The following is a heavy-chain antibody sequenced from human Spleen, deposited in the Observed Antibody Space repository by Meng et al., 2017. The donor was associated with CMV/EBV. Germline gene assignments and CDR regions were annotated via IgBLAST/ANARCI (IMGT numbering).Heavy chain of an antibody. V-gene: IGHV4-39*07. CDR3: ARELGGGLAARRVLDV. CDR2: MYYDGSGIT. Sequence: SETLSLTCTVSGDSIISGSYYWGWIRQPPGKGLEWIGAMYYDGSGITYYNPSLKSRVTISVDTSKNHFSLKLTSVSAADTAVYYCARELGGGLAARRVLDVWGQGTTVTVSS. CDR1: GDSIISGSYY. D-gene: IGHD6-6*01. J-gene: IGHJ6*02.